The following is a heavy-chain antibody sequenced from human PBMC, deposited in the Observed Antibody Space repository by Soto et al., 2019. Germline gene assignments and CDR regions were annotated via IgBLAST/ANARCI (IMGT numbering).Heavy chain of an antibody. D-gene: IGHD3-10*02. Sequence: KGLEYVSAISSNGGSTYYADSVKGRFTISRDNSKNTLYLQMSSLRAEDIAFFFFQAEDGIRDVRSVSAFLLNRSSDL. CDR2: ISSNGGST. CDR3: QAEDGIRDVRSVSAFLLNRSSDL. J-gene: IGHJ2*01. V-gene: IGHV3-64D*08.